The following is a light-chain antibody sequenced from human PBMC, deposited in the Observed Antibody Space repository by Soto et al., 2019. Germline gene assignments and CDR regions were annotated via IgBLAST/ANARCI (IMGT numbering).Light chain of an antibody. Sequence: QSVLTQPASVSGSPGQSITISCTGTSSDVGGYNYVSWYQQHPGKAPKLTIYDVSNRPSGVSYRFSGSKSGNTASLTISGLQAEDEADYYCSSFTRSSTLVVFGTGTKVTVL. CDR1: SSDVGGYNY. CDR2: DVS. CDR3: SSFTRSSTLVV. J-gene: IGLJ1*01. V-gene: IGLV2-14*03.